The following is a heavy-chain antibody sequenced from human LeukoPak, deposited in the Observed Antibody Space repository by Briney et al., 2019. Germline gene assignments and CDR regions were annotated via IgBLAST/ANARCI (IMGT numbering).Heavy chain of an antibody. J-gene: IGHJ4*02. D-gene: IGHD2-21*02. CDR3: ARVRSAYCGGDCHHIDY. CDR1: GGSISSGAYY. CDR2: IYYSGST. Sequence: SETLSLTCTVSGGSISSGAYYWSWIRQPPGKGLEWIGYIYYSGSTYYNPSLKSRVTISVDTSKNRFSLKLGSVTAADTAVYYCARVRSAYCGGDCHHIDYWGQGTLVTVSS. V-gene: IGHV4-30-4*01.